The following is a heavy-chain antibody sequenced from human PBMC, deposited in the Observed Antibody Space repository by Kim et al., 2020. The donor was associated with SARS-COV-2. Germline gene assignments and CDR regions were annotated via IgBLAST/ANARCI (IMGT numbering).Heavy chain of an antibody. V-gene: IGHV3-30*18. CDR2: ISYDGSNK. Sequence: GGSLRLSCAASGFTFSSYGMHWVRQAPGKGLEWVAVISYDGSNKYYADSVKGRFTISRDNSKNTLYLQMNSLRAEDTAVYYCAKDREYSDILTGYFDYWGQGTLVTVSS. D-gene: IGHD3-9*01. CDR1: GFTFSSYG. CDR3: AKDREYSDILTGYFDY. J-gene: IGHJ4*02.